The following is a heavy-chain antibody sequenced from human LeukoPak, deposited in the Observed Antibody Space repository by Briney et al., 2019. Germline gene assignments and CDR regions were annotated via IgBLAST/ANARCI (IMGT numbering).Heavy chain of an antibody. V-gene: IGHV1-2*02. J-gene: IGHJ6*03. CDR1: GYTFTGYY. Sequence: ASVKVSCKASGYTFTGYYMHWVRQAPGQGLEWMGWINPNSGGTNYAQKFQGRVTMTRDTSISTAYMELSRLRSDDTAVYYCARETRAGGYYYMDVWGKGTTVTVSS. CDR2: INPNSGGT. D-gene: IGHD3-16*01. CDR3: ARETRAGGYYYMDV.